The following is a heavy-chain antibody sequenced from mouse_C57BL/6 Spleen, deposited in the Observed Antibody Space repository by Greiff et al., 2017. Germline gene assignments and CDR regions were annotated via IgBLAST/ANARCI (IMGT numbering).Heavy chain of an antibody. CDR2: FYPGSGSI. D-gene: IGHD1-1*01. CDR3: ARREGDYYGSSYEGDFDV. Sequence: VQLQESGAELVKPGASVKLSCKASGYTFTEYTIHWVKQRSGQGLEWIGWFYPGSGSIKYNEKFKGKATLTADKSSSTVYMELSRLTSEDSAVYFCARREGDYYGSSYEGDFDVWGTGTTVTVSS. CDR1: GYTFTEYT. J-gene: IGHJ1*03. V-gene: IGHV1-62-2*01.